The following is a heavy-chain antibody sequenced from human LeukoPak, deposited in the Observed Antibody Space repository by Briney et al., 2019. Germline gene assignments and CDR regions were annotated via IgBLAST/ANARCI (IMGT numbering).Heavy chain of an antibody. V-gene: IGHV3-23*01. D-gene: IGHD6-19*01. CDR1: GFTFSTYA. J-gene: IGHJ4*02. CDR3: AREQSGTRGWYTVDY. CDR2: IRPDGVRT. Sequence: QPGGSLRLSCAASGFTFSTYAITWVRQGPGKGLEWVPVIRPDGVRTSYANSVRGRFTISRDNSKDTVYLQINGLRVEDTAVYYCAREQSGTRGWYTVDYWGQRTLVTVSS.